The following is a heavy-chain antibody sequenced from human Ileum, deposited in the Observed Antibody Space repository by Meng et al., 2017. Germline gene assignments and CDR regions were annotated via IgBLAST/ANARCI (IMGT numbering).Heavy chain of an antibody. CDR2: INRGGNT. D-gene: IGHD6-13*01. CDR3: ARAWSSSWSFLDF. V-gene: IGHV4-34*01. J-gene: IGHJ4*02. Sequence: VQLCRWGAGLCNRRATLSLTSAVPGGAFSGNYWTWTRKSPGKGLDWMGEINRGGNTNYNPSLKSRITMSVDTSKNQFFLNLTSVTPADTAVYYCARAWSSSWSFLDFWGQGGLVTVSS. CDR1: GGAFSGNY.